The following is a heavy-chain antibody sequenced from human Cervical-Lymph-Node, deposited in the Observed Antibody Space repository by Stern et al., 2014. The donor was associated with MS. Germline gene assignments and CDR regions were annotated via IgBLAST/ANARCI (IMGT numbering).Heavy chain of an antibody. CDR3: AKHACTGAACPFDL. Sequence: QVQLVESGPGLVKPSETLSLTCAVSGDSISSYTHYWAWIRQPPGKGLEWIGSVYYSGATSYTPSLKSPVTIPVDTSKNHFSLGLNSVTAADTAVYYCAKHACTGAACPFDLWGQGTLVTVSS. V-gene: IGHV4-39*01. CDR2: VYYSGAT. J-gene: IGHJ4*02. D-gene: IGHD2-8*02. CDR1: GDSISSYTHY.